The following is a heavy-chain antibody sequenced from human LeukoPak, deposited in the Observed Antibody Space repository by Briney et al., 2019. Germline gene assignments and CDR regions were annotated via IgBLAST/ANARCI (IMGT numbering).Heavy chain of an antibody. Sequence: WASVKVSCKASGYIFTSYGISWVRQAPGQGLEWMGWISIYNGNTNYAQKFQGRVTMTTDTSTSTAFMELRSLKSDDTAVYYCARIGSSSWSFDNWGQGTLVTVSS. D-gene: IGHD6-13*01. J-gene: IGHJ4*02. CDR2: ISIYNGNT. CDR1: GYIFTSYG. CDR3: ARIGSSSWSFDN. V-gene: IGHV1-18*01.